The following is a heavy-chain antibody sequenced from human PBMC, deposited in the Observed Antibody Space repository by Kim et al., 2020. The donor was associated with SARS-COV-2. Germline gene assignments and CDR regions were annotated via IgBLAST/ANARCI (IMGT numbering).Heavy chain of an antibody. CDR2: ISSGGSTI. CDR1: GFTFSDYY. J-gene: IGHJ4*02. V-gene: IGHV3-11*01. Sequence: GGSLRLSCGASGFTFSDYYMSWIRQAPGKGLEWVSYISSGGSTIYYADSVKGRFTISRDNSKNSLHLQMNSLRAEDTAMYYCATVSTAAAGTLDYWGQGALVTVSS. D-gene: IGHD6-13*01. CDR3: ATVSTAAAGTLDY.